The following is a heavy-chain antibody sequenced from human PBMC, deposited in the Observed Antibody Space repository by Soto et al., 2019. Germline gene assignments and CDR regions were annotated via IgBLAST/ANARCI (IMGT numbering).Heavy chain of an antibody. Sequence: QVQLVESGGGVVQPGRSLRLSCAASGFTFSSYGMHWVRQAPGKGLEWVAVISYDGSNKYYADSVKGQFTISRDNSKNALYLRMNSLRAEDTAVYYCATTPDRGVPYYYGMDVW. J-gene: IGHJ6*01. CDR1: GFTFSSYG. D-gene: IGHD3-10*01. CDR2: ISYDGSNK. CDR3: ATTPDRGVPYYYGMDV. V-gene: IGHV3-30*03.